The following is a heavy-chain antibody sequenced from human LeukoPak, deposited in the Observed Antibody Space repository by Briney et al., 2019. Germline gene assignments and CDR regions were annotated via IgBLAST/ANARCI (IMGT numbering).Heavy chain of an antibody. D-gene: IGHD2-21*01. CDR2: ISFDETKK. J-gene: IGHJ4*02. V-gene: IGHV3-30-3*01. Sequence: GGSLRLSCAASRFSFSKYAMHWVRQAPGKGLEWVAVISFDETKKYYADSVKGRFTISRDNSNNTLFLQMNSVKTEDTAVFFCARMKVIKGASLDYWGQGSVVTVSS. CDR1: RFSFSKYA. CDR3: ARMKVIKGASLDY.